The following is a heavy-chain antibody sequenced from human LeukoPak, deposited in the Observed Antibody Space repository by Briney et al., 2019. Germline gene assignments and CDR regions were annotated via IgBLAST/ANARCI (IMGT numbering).Heavy chain of an antibody. CDR1: GFTFSSYW. CDR2: INSDGSST. CDR3: ARGRVSSGEYYFDY. D-gene: IGHD6-19*01. V-gene: IGHV3-74*01. J-gene: IGHJ4*02. Sequence: GGSLRLSCAASGFTFSSYWMYWVRQAPGKGLVWVSHINSDGSSTTYADSVKGRFTISRDNAKNTLYLQMNSLRAEDTAVYYCARGRVSSGEYYFDYWGQGTLVTVSS.